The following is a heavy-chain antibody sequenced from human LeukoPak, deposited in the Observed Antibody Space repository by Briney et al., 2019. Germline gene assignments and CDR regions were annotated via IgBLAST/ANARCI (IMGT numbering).Heavy chain of an antibody. Sequence: SQTLSLTCAISGDSVSSNSAAWNWIRQSPSRGLERLGRTYYRSKWYNDYAVSVKSRITINPDTSKNQFSLQLNSVTPEDTAVYYCARTRQVWLRPRAGRSDAFDIWGQGTMVTVSS. CDR1: GDSVSSNSAA. D-gene: IGHD5-12*01. V-gene: IGHV6-1*01. CDR3: ARTRQVWLRPRAGRSDAFDI. J-gene: IGHJ3*02. CDR2: TYYRSKWYN.